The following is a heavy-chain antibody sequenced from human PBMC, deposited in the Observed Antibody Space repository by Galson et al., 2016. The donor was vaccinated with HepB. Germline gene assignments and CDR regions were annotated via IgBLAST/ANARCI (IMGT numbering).Heavy chain of an antibody. J-gene: IGHJ3*01. CDR1: GYTFTKYA. D-gene: IGHD3-22*01. V-gene: IGHV1-3*01. Sequence: SVKVSCKASGYTFTKYAIHWVRQAPGQRPEWMGWINAGNGEIQYSQKFQGRVTITRDTSANTAYMELSSLRSEDTAVYHCARAGDYDSSPHPGAFDVWGQGTMVTVSS. CDR3: ARAGDYDSSPHPGAFDV. CDR2: INAGNGEI.